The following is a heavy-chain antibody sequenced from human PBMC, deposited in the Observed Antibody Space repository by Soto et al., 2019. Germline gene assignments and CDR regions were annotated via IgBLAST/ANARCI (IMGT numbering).Heavy chain of an antibody. D-gene: IGHD2-2*01. CDR1: GGSISSGGYY. J-gene: IGHJ5*02. V-gene: IGHV4-31*03. Sequence: SETLSLTCTVSGGSISSGGYYWSWIRQHPGKGLEWIGYIYYSGSTYYNPSLKSRVTISVDTSKNQFSLKLSSVTAADTAVYYCARDSYYAGNWFDPWGQGTLVTVSS. CDR2: IYYSGST. CDR3: ARDSYYAGNWFDP.